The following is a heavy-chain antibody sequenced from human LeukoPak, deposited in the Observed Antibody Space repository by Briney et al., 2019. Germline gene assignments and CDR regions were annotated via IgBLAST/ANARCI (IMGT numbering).Heavy chain of an antibody. Sequence: ASVKVSCKASGYTFTSYYMHWVRQAPGQGLEWMGWINPNSGGTNYAQKFQGRVTMTRDTSISTAYMELSRLRSDDTAVYYCARVGSSSWGSPPSRSIDYWGQGTLVTVSS. CDR2: INPNSGGT. V-gene: IGHV1-2*02. CDR1: GYTFTSYY. J-gene: IGHJ4*02. D-gene: IGHD6-13*01. CDR3: ARVGSSSWGSPPSRSIDY.